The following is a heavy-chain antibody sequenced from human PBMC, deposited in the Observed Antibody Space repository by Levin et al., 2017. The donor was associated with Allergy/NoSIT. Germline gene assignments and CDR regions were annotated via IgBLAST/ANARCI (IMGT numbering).Heavy chain of an antibody. J-gene: IGHJ4*02. V-gene: IGHV3-53*01. D-gene: IGHD3-10*01. CDR3: ARDSGNWVHEY. CDR1: GFTVSSHY. Sequence: GESLKISCAASGFTVSSHYMSWVRQAPGKGLEWVSVIYSGGSTYYADSVKGRFTISRDNSKNTLHLQMNSLRAEDTAVYYCARDSGNWVHEYWGQGTLVTVSS. CDR2: IYSGGST.